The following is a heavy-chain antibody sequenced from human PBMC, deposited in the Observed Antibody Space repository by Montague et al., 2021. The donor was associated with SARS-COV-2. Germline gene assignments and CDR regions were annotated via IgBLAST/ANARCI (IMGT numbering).Heavy chain of an antibody. V-gene: IGHV4-34*01. CDR2: INNSVIT. CDR1: GGSFSGYY. J-gene: IGHJ5*02. Sequence: SETLSLTCAVYGGSFSGYYWSWIRQPPGNGLEWIGEINNSVITNYNPSLKSRVPISVDMSKNQFSLKLSSVTAAATAVYYCAGGYDYVWGGYRYLHWFDPWGQGTLVTVSS. CDR3: AGGYDYVWGGYRYLHWFDP. D-gene: IGHD3-16*02.